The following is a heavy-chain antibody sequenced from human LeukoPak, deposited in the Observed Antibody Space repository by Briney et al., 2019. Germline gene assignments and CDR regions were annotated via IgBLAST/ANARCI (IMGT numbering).Heavy chain of an antibody. Sequence: GGSLRLSCAASGFTFSSYAMSWVRQAPGKGLEWVSAISGSGDSIYYADSVRGRFTISRDNSKNTLYLQMNSLRAEDTAVYYCAKDDSNRVVIRWFDYWGQGTLVTVSS. CDR3: AKDDSNRVVIRWFDY. D-gene: IGHD3-10*01. CDR1: GFTFSSYA. V-gene: IGHV3-23*01. J-gene: IGHJ4*02. CDR2: ISGSGDSI.